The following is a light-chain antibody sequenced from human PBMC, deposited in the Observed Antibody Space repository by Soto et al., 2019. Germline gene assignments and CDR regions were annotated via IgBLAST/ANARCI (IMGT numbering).Light chain of an antibody. V-gene: IGKV3-11*01. CDR1: QSVSSY. Sequence: ETVLTQSPATLSLSPGERATLSCRASQSVSSYLAWYQQKPGQAPRLLIYDASNRATGIPARFSGSGSGTDFTLTISSLEPEDFAVYYCQQYGRSPPVKFGQGTKVDI. CDR2: DAS. J-gene: IGKJ1*01. CDR3: QQYGRSPPVK.